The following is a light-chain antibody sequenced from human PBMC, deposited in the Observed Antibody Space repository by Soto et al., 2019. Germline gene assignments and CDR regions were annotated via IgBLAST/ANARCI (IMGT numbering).Light chain of an antibody. CDR1: QSVSSNY. CDR3: QHYNSYSEA. J-gene: IGKJ1*01. Sequence: EIVLTQSPVTLSLSPGERATFSCRASQSVSSNYLAWNQQKPGQAPRLLIYGASSRATGIPDRFSGSGSGTEFNLTISSLQPDDFATYYCQHYNSYSEAFGQGTKVDIK. V-gene: IGKV3-20*01. CDR2: GAS.